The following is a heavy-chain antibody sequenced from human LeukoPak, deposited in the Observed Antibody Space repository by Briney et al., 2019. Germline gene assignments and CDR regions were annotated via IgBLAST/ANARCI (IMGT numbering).Heavy chain of an antibody. CDR3: AKDFLPGVDWYFDL. J-gene: IGHJ2*01. D-gene: IGHD2-15*01. CDR2: ISWNSGSI. Sequence: GGSLRLSCAASGITFDDYAMHWVRQAPGKGLEWVSGISWNSGSIGYADSVKGRFTISRDNAKNSLYLQMNSLRAEDTALYYCAKDFLPGVDWYFDLWGRGTLVTVSS. CDR1: GITFDDYA. V-gene: IGHV3-9*01.